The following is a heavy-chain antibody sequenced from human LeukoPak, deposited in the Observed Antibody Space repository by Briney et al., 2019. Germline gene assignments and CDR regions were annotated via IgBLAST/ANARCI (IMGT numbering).Heavy chain of an antibody. CDR2: IRSKAYGGTT. Sequence: GGSLRLSCTASGFTFGDYAMSWVRQAPGKGLEWVGFIRSKAYGGTTEYAASVKGRFTISRDDSKSIAYLQMNSLKAEDTAVYYCTRVYSSSWPNYYYYMDVWGKGTTVTISS. D-gene: IGHD6-13*01. CDR1: GFTFGDYA. J-gene: IGHJ6*03. CDR3: TRVYSSSWPNYYYYMDV. V-gene: IGHV3-49*04.